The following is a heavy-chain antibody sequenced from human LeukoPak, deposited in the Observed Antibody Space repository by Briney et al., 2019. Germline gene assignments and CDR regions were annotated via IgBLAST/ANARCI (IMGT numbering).Heavy chain of an antibody. J-gene: IGHJ4*02. V-gene: IGHV1-24*01. Sequence: ASVKVSCKVSGSTLSVLSIHWVRQAPGKGFEWVGGFDPEDGETIYAQKFQGRVTMTEDTSTDTAYMELSSLRSEDTAVYYCATDISGSYNYWGQGTLVTVSS. D-gene: IGHD1-26*01. CDR2: FDPEDGET. CDR3: ATDISGSYNY. CDR1: GSTLSVLS.